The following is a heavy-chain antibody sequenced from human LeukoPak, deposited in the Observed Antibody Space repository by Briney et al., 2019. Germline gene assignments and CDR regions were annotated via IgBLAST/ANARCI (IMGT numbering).Heavy chain of an antibody. D-gene: IGHD2-15*01. CDR3: AREVVVAATGGDFYFDY. CDR1: GGTFSSYA. CDR2: IIPIFGTA. J-gene: IGHJ4*02. V-gene: IGHV1-69*13. Sequence: SVKVSCKASGGTFSSYAISWVRQAPGQGLEWMGEIIPIFGTANYAQKFQGRVTITADESTSTAYMELSSLRSEDTAVYYCAREVVVAATGGDFYFDYWGQGTLVTVSS.